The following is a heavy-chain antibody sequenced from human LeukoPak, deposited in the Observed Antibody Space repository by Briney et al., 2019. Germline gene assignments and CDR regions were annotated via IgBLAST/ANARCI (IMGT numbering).Heavy chain of an antibody. D-gene: IGHD3-22*01. CDR3: ANSGSRDDRSFGVY. CDR1: GYTFTDYY. Sequence: GATVKISCKVSGYTFTDYYMHWVQQAPGKGLEWMGLVDPEDGETIYAEKFQGRVTITADTSTDTAYMELCSLRSEDTAVYYCANSGSRDDRSFGVYWGQGTLVTVSS. CDR2: VDPEDGET. J-gene: IGHJ4*02. V-gene: IGHV1-69-2*01.